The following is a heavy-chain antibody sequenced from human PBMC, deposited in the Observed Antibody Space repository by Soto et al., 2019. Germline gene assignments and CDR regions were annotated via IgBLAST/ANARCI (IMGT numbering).Heavy chain of an antibody. CDR3: ARDDSNSYFDY. J-gene: IGHJ4*02. CDR2: INHSGST. Sequence: SETLSLTCAVYGGSFSGYYWIWIRQPPGKGLEWIGEINHSGSTNYNPSLKSRVTISVDTSKNQFSLKLSSVTAADTAVYYCARDDSNSYFDYWGQGTLVTVSS. CDR1: GGSFSGYY. V-gene: IGHV4-34*01. D-gene: IGHD4-4*01.